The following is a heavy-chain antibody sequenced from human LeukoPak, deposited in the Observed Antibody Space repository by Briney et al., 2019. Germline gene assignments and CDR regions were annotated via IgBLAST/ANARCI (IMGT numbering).Heavy chain of an antibody. V-gene: IGHV3-21*01. Sequence: GGSLRLSCATSGFTFSSYSMNWVRQAPGKGLEWVSSISSSSSYIYYADSVKGRFTISRDNAKNSLYLQMNSLRAEDTAVYYCARSGPRITMVRGVISPSGYWGQGTLVTVSS. D-gene: IGHD3-10*01. CDR3: ARSGPRITMVRGVISPSGY. J-gene: IGHJ4*02. CDR2: ISSSSSYI. CDR1: GFTFSSYS.